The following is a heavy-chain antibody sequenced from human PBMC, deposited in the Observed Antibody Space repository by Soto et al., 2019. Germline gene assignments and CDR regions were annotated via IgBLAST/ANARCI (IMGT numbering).Heavy chain of an antibody. Sequence: SETLSLTCTISGGSISSSSYYWGWIRQPPGKGLEWIGSIYYSGSTYYNPSLKSRVTISVDTSKNQFSLKLSSVTAADTAVYYCARLPVLYYYGSSGHLLWGQGTLVTVSS. V-gene: IGHV4-39*01. CDR1: GGSISSSSYY. D-gene: IGHD3-22*01. CDR2: IYYSGST. CDR3: ARLPVLYYYGSSGHLL. J-gene: IGHJ4*02.